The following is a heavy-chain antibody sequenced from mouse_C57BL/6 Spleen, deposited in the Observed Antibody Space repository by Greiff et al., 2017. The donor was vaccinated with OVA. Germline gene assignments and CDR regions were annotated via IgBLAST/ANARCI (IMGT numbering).Heavy chain of an antibody. D-gene: IGHD4-1*01. CDR3: ARDRTGTDHAMDY. J-gene: IGHJ4*01. V-gene: IGHV5-4*01. Sequence: EVKLVESGGGLVKPGGSLKLSCAASGFTFSSYAMSWVRQTPEKRLEWVATISDGGSYTYYPDNVKGRFTISRDNAKNNLYLQMSHLKSEDTAMYYCARDRTGTDHAMDYWGQGTSGTVSS. CDR2: ISDGGSYT. CDR1: GFTFSSYA.